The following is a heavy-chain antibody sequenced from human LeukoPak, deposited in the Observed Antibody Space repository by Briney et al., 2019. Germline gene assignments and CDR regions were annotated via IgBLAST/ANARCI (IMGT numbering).Heavy chain of an antibody. J-gene: IGHJ4*02. CDR1: GGSISSYY. V-gene: IGHV4-59*01. CDR3: ARGDDASGYQNFDY. D-gene: IGHD3-3*01. CDR2: IYYSGST. Sequence: KASETLSLACTVSGGSISSYYWSWIRQPPGKGLEWVGYIYYSGSTNYNPSLKSRVTISVDTSKNQFSLKLSSVTAADTAVYYCARGDDASGYQNFDYWGQGTLVTVSS.